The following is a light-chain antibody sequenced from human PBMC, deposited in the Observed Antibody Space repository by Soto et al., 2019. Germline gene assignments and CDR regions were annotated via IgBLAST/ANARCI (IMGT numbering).Light chain of an antibody. Sequence: QSVLTQPPSVSEAPRQRVTISCSGSSSNIGNNAVNWYQQLPGKAPKLLIYYDDLLPSGGSDRFSGSKSGTSASLAISGRQSEDEDDYYYAAWDDSLNGPVFGGGTKLTVL. J-gene: IGLJ2*01. CDR3: AAWDDSLNGPV. CDR1: SSNIGNNA. V-gene: IGLV1-36*01. CDR2: YDD.